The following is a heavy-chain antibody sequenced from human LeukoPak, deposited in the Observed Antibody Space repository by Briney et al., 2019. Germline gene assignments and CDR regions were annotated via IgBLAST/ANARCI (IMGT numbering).Heavy chain of an antibody. D-gene: IGHD4-17*01. CDR1: GFTVRSNY. CDR2: IFNDGST. CDR3: ARDPGGDNAY. Sequence: GGSLRLSCAASGFTVRSNYMSWVRQAPGKGLECVSLIFNDGSTYYADSVKARFTISRDNSVDTLYLQMNSLRVEDTAVYYCARDPGGDNAYWGQGTLVTVSS. J-gene: IGHJ4*02. V-gene: IGHV3-66*01.